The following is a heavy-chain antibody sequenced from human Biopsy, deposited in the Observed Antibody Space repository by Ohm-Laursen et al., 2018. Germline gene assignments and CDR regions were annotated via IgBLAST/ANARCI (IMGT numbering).Heavy chain of an antibody. CDR3: VAYPSSGFFENNDDFAMDV. Sequence: SVKVSCKTSGGAFTNYAINWARQAPGHGLEWMGGIITVSETAGYAERFQGRVTITADVTTTTAYMDLSGLRSEDTAVYYCVAYPSSGFFENNDDFAMDVWGQGTTVIVSS. J-gene: IGHJ6*02. D-gene: IGHD6-19*01. V-gene: IGHV1-69*01. CDR1: GGAFTNYA. CDR2: IITVSETA.